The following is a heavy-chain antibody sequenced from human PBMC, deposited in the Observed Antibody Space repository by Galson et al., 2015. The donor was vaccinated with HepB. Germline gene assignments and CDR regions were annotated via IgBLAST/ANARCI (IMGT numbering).Heavy chain of an antibody. CDR2: ITPIFGRA. CDR1: GGTFSSYA. V-gene: IGHV1-69*13. J-gene: IGHJ6*02. Sequence: SVKVSCKASGGTFSSYAISWVRQAPGQGLEWMGGITPIFGRANYAQKFQGRVTITADESTSTAYMELSSLRSEDTAVYYCARDPKKEYYYDSSGYPSGGYYYYGMDVWGQGTTVTVSS. CDR3: ARDPKKEYYYDSSGYPSGGYYYYGMDV. D-gene: IGHD3-22*01.